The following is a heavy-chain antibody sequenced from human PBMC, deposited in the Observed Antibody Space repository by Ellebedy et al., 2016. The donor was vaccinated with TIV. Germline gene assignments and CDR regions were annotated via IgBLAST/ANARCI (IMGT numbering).Heavy chain of an antibody. J-gene: IGHJ6*03. D-gene: IGHD1-26*01. CDR2: IYYSGST. CDR1: GGSISSGDYY. Sequence: SETLSLTXTVSGGSISSGDYYWSWIRQPPGKGLEWIGYIYYSGSTYYNPSLKSRVTISVDTSKNQFSLKLSSVTAADTAVYYCARLKRARGELLGYYYYYMDVWGKGTTVTVSS. CDR3: ARLKRARGELLGYYYYYMDV. V-gene: IGHV4-30-4*01.